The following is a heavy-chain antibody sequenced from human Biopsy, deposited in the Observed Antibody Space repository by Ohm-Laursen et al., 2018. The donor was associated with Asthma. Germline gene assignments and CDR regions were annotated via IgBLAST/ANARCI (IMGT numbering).Heavy chain of an antibody. CDR1: GDSISSYH. CDR3: AGGVVYGGDSYAEYFQH. J-gene: IGHJ1*01. CDR2: VFYGGAT. V-gene: IGHV4-59*01. Sequence: SETLSLTWTVSGDSISSYHWSWIRQPPGKGLEWIGYVFYGGATNYNPSLKSRVTISVDTSKNQFFLRLSSVTAADTAVYYCAGGVVYGGDSYAEYFQHWGQGTLVTFSS. D-gene: IGHD4-23*01.